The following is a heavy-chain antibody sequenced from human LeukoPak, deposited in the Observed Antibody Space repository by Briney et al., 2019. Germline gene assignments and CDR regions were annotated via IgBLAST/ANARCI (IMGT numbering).Heavy chain of an antibody. CDR2: IYSGGNT. V-gene: IGHV3-53*01. D-gene: IGHD4-17*01. CDR1: GFTVSSNS. CDR3: ARRAGEYSHPYDY. J-gene: IGHJ4*02. Sequence: GGPLRLSCTVSGFTVSSNSMSWVRQAPGKGLEWVSFIYSGGNTHYSDSVKGRFTISRDNSKKTLYLQMNSLRAEDTAVYYCARRAGEYSHPYDYWGQGTLVSVSS.